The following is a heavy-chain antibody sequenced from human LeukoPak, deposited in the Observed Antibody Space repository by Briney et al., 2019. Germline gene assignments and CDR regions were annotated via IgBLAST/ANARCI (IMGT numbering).Heavy chain of an antibody. V-gene: IGHV3-21*01. Sequence: TGGSLRLSCEASGFTFTTYSMTWVRQAPGKGLEWVSIISSGSSAIFSADALKGRFTISRDDAKNLLYLDMNSLRAEDTAVYYCARGHTAVTRHFDFWGQGTLVTVSS. D-gene: IGHD4-17*01. CDR1: GFTFTTYS. CDR3: ARGHTAVTRHFDF. J-gene: IGHJ4*02. CDR2: ISSGSSAI.